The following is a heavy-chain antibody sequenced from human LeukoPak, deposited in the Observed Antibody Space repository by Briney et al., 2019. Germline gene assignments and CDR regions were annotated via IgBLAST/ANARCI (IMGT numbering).Heavy chain of an antibody. CDR1: GYTFTSYY. CDR3: AGEAAGSVGY. V-gene: IGHV1-46*01. J-gene: IGHJ4*02. Sequence: ASVKVSCKASGYTFTSYYMHWVRQAPGQGLEWMGITNPSGGSTSYAQKFQGRVTMTRDTSTSTVYMELSSLRSEDTAVHYCAGEAAGSVGYWGQGTLVTVSS. CDR2: TNPSGGST.